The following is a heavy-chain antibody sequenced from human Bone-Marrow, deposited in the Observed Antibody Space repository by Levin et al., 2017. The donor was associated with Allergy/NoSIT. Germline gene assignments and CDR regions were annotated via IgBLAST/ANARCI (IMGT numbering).Heavy chain of an antibody. V-gene: IGHV3-9*01. CDR2: LIFNISPI. Sequence: SLILSINTSAIPFSSPSLPRLPPVPAHFLHCFSFLIFNISPIFYASSFKGRFTISRDNAKNSLYLQMNSLRTEDTALYSCAKDNDVIVTTSGFDQWGQGTLVTVSS. CDR1: AIPFSSPS. D-gene: IGHD5-12*01. CDR3: AKDNDVIVTTSGFDQ. J-gene: IGHJ4*02.